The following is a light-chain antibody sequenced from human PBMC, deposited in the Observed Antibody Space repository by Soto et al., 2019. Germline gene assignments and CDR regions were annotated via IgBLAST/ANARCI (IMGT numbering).Light chain of an antibody. V-gene: IGKV3-11*01. CDR1: QSVSNF. CDR2: DAS. Sequence: EIVLTQSPATLSLSPGERATLSCRASQSVSNFLAWYQQKPGQAPRLLIYDASNRATDIPVRFSGSGSGTDFTLTISSLEPEDFGLYYCHQRSSWPPEVTFCQGTRLEIK. J-gene: IGKJ5*01. CDR3: HQRSSWPPEVT.